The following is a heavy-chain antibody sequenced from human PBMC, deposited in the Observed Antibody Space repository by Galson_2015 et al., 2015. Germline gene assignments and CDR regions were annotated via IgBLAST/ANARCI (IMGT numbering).Heavy chain of an antibody. V-gene: IGHV3-64D*06. D-gene: IGHD3-10*01. CDR2: IEDNGANR. Sequence: SLRLSCAASGFTFNTYIMHWVRQAPERGLEYVSGIEDNGANRYYADSVKGRFTISRDNSKNTLYLQLSSLRAEDTAVYYCLRGGYHIGATYYGGETFGLWGQGTMVTVSP. CDR1: GFTFNTYI. J-gene: IGHJ3*01. CDR3: LRGGYHIGATYYGGETFGL.